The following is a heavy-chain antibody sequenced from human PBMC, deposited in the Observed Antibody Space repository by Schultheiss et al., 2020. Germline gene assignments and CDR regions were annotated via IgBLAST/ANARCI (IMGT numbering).Heavy chain of an antibody. D-gene: IGHD2-2*01. CDR1: GGTFSSYA. V-gene: IGHV1-69*06. J-gene: IGHJ3*02. Sequence: SVKVSCKASGGTFSSYAISWVRQAPGQGLEWMGGIIPIFGTANYAQKFQGRVTITADKSTSTAYMELGRLRSEDTAVYYCARGCSSTSCYSAFDIWGQGTMVTVSS. CDR3: ARGCSSTSCYSAFDI. CDR2: IIPIFGTA.